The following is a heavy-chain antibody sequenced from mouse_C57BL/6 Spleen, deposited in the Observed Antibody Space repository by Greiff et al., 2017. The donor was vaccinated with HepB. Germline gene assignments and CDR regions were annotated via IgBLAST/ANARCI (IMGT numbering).Heavy chain of an antibody. V-gene: IGHV1-72*01. D-gene: IGHD2-3*01. CDR2: IDPNSGGT. Sequence: QVQLKQPGAELVKPGASVKLSCKASGYTFTSYWMHWVKQRPGRGLEWIGRIDPNSGGTKYNEKFKSKATLTVDKPSSTAYMQLSSLTSEDSAVYYCALDGYYDAMDYWGQGTSVTVSS. J-gene: IGHJ4*01. CDR1: GYTFTSYW. CDR3: ALDGYYDAMDY.